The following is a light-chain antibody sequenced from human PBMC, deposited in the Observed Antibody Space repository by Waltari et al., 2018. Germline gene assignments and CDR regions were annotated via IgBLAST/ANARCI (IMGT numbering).Light chain of an antibody. CDR3: QQYDNLPYT. V-gene: IGKV1-33*01. Sequence: DIQMTQSPSSLSASVGDRVNITCQASQDISNYLNWYQQNPGKAPKLLIYDASNLETGFPSRFRGSGSGTDVTFTISSLQPEDIATYYCQQYDNLPYTFGQGTKLEIK. CDR2: DAS. CDR1: QDISNY. J-gene: IGKJ2*01.